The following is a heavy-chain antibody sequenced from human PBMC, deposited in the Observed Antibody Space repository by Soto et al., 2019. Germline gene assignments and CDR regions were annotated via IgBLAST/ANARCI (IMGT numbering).Heavy chain of an antibody. CDR2: ISAYNGNT. J-gene: IGHJ4*02. V-gene: IGHV1-18*01. D-gene: IGHD3-3*01. Sequence: ASVKVSCKASGYTFTSYGISWVRQATGQGLEWMGWISAYNGNTNYAQKLQGRVTMTTDTSTSTAYMELRSLRSDDTALFYCARVPRTIFGVVIIDFDYWGQGTLVTVSS. CDR3: ARVPRTIFGVVIIDFDY. CDR1: GYTFTSYG.